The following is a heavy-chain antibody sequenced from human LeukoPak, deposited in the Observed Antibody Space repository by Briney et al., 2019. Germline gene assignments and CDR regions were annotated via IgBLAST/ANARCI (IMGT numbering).Heavy chain of an antibody. J-gene: IGHJ4*02. CDR3: ASGDILTGTLDY. CDR2: ISSSGSTM. CDR1: GFTFSSYE. Sequence: PGGSLRLSCAASGFTFSSYEMNWVRQAPGKGLEWVSYISSSGSTMYYADSVKGRFTISRDNAKNSLYLQMNSLRAEDTAVYYCASGDILTGTLDYWGQGTLVTVSS. V-gene: IGHV3-48*03. D-gene: IGHD3-9*01.